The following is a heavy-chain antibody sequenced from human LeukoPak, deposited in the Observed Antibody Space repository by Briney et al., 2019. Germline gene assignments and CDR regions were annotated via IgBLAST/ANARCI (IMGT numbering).Heavy chain of an antibody. J-gene: IGHJ5*02. CDR2: IYYSGST. CDR1: GGSISSYY. CDR3: ARVIAVAGTFWFDP. V-gene: IGHV4-59*01. Sequence: SETLSLTCTVSGGSISSYYWSWIRQPPGKGLEWIGYIYYSGSTNYNPSLKSRVTISVHTSKNHFSLKLISVTAADTAVYYCARVIAVAGTFWFDPWGQGTLVTISS. D-gene: IGHD6-19*01.